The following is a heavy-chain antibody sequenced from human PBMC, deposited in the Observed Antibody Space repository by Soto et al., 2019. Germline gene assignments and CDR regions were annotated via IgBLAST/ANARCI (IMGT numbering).Heavy chain of an antibody. CDR2: INHSGST. V-gene: IGHV4-34*01. D-gene: IGHD3-3*01. J-gene: IGHJ4*02. CDR3: ARVVGFWSGYSNFDY. Sequence: ADTLSLTCAVYGGSFSGYYWSWIRQPPGKGLEWIGEINHSGSTNYNPSLKSRVTISVDTSKNQFSLKLSSVTAADTAVYYCARVVGFWSGYSNFDYWGQGTLVTVSS. CDR1: GGSFSGYY.